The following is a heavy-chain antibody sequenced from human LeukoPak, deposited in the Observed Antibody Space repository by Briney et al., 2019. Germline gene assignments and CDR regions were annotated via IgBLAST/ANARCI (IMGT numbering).Heavy chain of an antibody. D-gene: IGHD1-26*01. Sequence: GASVKVSCKASGGTFSSYAISWVRQAPGQGLEWMGGIIPIFGTANYAQKFQGRVTITADESTSTAYMELSSLRSEDTAVYYCARAQRGATTPFDYWGQGILATVSS. V-gene: IGHV1-69*13. CDR1: GGTFSSYA. J-gene: IGHJ4*02. CDR3: ARAQRGATTPFDY. CDR2: IIPIFGTA.